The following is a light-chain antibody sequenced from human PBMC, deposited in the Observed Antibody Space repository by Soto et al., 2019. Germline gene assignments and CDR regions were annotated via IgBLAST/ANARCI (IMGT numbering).Light chain of an antibody. V-gene: IGKV1-5*03. Sequence: DIQMTQSPSSLSASVGDRVTITCRASQSIITWLARYQQKPGKGLKVLIYRASNLKTGVPSRFSGSGSGTEFTLTISSLQPDDFATYYCQLYNVYPWTFGQGTKVDIK. CDR3: QLYNVYPWT. CDR2: RAS. J-gene: IGKJ1*01. CDR1: QSIITW.